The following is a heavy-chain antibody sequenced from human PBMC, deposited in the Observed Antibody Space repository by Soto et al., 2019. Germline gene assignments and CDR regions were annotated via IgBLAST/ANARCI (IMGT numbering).Heavy chain of an antibody. D-gene: IGHD2-2*02. CDR2: IKEDGSEK. Sequence: GGSLRLSCAASGFTFSRFWMNWVRQAPGKGLEWVANIKEDGSEKYYVDSVKGRFAISRDNAKNSLYLQMNSLRAEDTAVYYCASHYNYGMDIWGQGTTVNVSS. CDR1: GFTFSRFW. V-gene: IGHV3-7*05. CDR3: ASHYNYGMDI. J-gene: IGHJ6*02.